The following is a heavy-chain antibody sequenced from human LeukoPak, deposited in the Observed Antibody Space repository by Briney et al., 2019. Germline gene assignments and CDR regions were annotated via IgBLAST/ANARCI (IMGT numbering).Heavy chain of an antibody. CDR1: GFTFSSYW. D-gene: IGHD3-9*01. Sequence: GRSLRLSCAASGFTFSSYWMSWVRQAPGKGLEWVANIKQDGSEKYYVDPVKGRFTISRDNAKNSLYLQMNSLRAEDTAVYYCARDRIAEYYDILTGYYFPWGQGTLVTVSS. V-gene: IGHV3-7*01. CDR3: ARDRIAEYYDILTGYYFP. J-gene: IGHJ5*02. CDR2: IKQDGSEK.